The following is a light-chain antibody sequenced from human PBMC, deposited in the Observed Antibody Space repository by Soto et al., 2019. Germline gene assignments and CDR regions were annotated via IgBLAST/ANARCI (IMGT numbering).Light chain of an antibody. V-gene: IGLV2-14*03. J-gene: IGLJ1*01. CDR1: SSDVGGYNY. CDR2: DVS. CDR3: SSYTSSTSYV. Sequence: QPVLTQPASVSGSPGQSITISCTGTSSDVGGYNYVSWYQQHPGKAPKLVIYDVSNRPSGVSNRFSGSKSGDTASLTISGLQAEDEAVYYCSSYTSSTSYVFGTGTKLTVL.